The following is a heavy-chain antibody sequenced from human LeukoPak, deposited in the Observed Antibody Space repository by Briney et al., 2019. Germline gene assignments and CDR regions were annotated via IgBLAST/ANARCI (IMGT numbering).Heavy chain of an antibody. CDR1: GGTFSSYA. CDR3: ARRGSSNFDY. CDR2: IIPIFGTA. V-gene: IGHV1-69*13. Sequence: EASVKVSCKASGGTFSSYAISWVRQAPGQGLEWMGGIIPIFGTANYAQKFQGRVTITADESTSTAYMELSSLRSEDTAVYYCARRGSSNFDYWGQGTLVTVSS. J-gene: IGHJ4*02. D-gene: IGHD6-19*01.